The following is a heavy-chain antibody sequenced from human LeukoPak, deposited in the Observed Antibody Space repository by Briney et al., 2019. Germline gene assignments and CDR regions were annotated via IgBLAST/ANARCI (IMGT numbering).Heavy chain of an antibody. CDR2: INHSGST. J-gene: IGHJ4*02. Sequence: PSETLSLTCAVYGGSFSGYYWSWIRQPPGKGLEWIGEINHSGSTNYNPSLKSRVTISVDTSKNQFSLKLSSVTAADTAVYYCARRGIFWRSLFDYWGQGTLVTVSS. V-gene: IGHV4-34*01. D-gene: IGHD3-3*01. CDR1: GGSFSGYY. CDR3: ARRGIFWRSLFDY.